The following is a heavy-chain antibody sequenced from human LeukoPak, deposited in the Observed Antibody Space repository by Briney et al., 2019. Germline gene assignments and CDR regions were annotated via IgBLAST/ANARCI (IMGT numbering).Heavy chain of an antibody. CDR1: GFTFSSYG. CDR3: ARDKDA. J-gene: IGHJ5*02. CDR2: IYSDGTT. V-gene: IGHV3-NL1*01. Sequence: PGGSLRLSCAASGFTFSSYGMHWVRQAPGKGLEWVSVIYSDGTTRNADSVKGRFTISRDNSKNTVYLQMDSLRAEDTAVYYCARDKDAWSQGTLVTVSS.